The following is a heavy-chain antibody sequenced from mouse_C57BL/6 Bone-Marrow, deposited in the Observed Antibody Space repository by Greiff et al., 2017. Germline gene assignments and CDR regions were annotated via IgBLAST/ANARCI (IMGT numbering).Heavy chain of an antibody. CDR3: ASSRNYVAMEY. D-gene: IGHD2-1*01. V-gene: IGHV1-9*01. CDR2: ILPGSGST. CDR1: GNTCTGYW. Sequence: IRLQQSGAERMNPGASVKLSCKATGNTCTGYWIEWVKHRPGHGLEWIGEILPGSGSTNYNEKFKGKATFTADTSSNTAYMQLSSLTTEDSAIYYCASSRNYVAMEYWGQGTSVTVAS. J-gene: IGHJ4*01.